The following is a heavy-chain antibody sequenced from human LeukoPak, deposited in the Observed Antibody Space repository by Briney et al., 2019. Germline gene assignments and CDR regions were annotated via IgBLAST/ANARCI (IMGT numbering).Heavy chain of an antibody. J-gene: IGHJ4*02. CDR3: ARVGSGLNLYYFDY. D-gene: IGHD3-3*01. CDR1: GDSISDSKYF. CDR2: FYSGGST. Sequence: SETLSLTCTVFGDSISDSKYFWGWIRQPPGKGLEWIGNFYSGGSTYYNPSLKSRVAISEDTSGKQFSQRLGSVTAADTAVYFCARVGSGLNLYYFDYWGQGILVTVSS. V-gene: IGHV4-39*07.